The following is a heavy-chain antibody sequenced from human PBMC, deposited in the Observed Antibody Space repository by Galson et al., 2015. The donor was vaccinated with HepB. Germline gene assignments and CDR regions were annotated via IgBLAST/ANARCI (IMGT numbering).Heavy chain of an antibody. CDR3: AKDIIQGQWLALFDY. CDR2: ISWNSGSI. CDR1: GFTFDDYA. V-gene: IGHV3-9*01. Sequence: SLRLSCAASGFTFDDYAMHWVRQAPGKGLEWVSGISWNSGSIGYADSVKGRFTISRDNAKNSLYLQMNSLRAEDTALYYCAKDIIQGQWLALFDYWGQGTLVTVSS. J-gene: IGHJ4*02. D-gene: IGHD6-19*01.